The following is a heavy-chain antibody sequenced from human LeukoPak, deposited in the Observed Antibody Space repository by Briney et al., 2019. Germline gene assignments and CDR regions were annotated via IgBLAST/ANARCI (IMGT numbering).Heavy chain of an antibody. Sequence: ASVKVSCKASGYTFAGPHIHWVRQAPGQGFEWMGWINPNSGDTNYAQKFQGRVTMTRDTSISTAYMELSRLRFDDTAVYYCARAYNWGYDYWGQGTLVTVSS. CDR1: GYTFAGPH. CDR3: ARAYNWGYDY. CDR2: INPNSGDT. D-gene: IGHD1-1*01. J-gene: IGHJ4*02. V-gene: IGHV1-2*02.